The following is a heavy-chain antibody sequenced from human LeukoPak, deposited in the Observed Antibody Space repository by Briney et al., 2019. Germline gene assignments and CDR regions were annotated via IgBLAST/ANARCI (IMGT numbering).Heavy chain of an antibody. V-gene: IGHV3-53*01. CDR3: ALDYGDYDQDY. CDR1: GXTFXSNY. J-gene: IGHJ4*02. Sequence: LXLSXXXSGXTFXSNYMSWVRQAPGKGLEWVSVIYSGGSTYYADSVKGRFTISRDNSKNTLYLQMNSLRAEDTAVYYCALDYGDYDQDYWGQGTLVTVSS. CDR2: IYSGGST. D-gene: IGHD4-17*01.